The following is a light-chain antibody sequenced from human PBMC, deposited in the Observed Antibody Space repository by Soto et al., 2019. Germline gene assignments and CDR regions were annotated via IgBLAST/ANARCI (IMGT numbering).Light chain of an antibody. CDR3: QKTYSPPWK. CDR1: QNIRSY. Sequence: DIQITHSPSSLSASVVDRVTITFLASQNIRSYVNWYQQKAGKAPNLLIYAAASLQSGVPSRFRGFGAGTDFTLTITSLQAEDFATYYCQKTYSPPWKFGQGTKVDIK. CDR2: AAA. J-gene: IGKJ1*01. V-gene: IGKV1-39*01.